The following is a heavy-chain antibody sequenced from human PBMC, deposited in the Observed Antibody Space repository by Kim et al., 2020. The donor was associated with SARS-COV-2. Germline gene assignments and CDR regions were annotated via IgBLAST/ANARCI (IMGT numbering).Heavy chain of an antibody. CDR2: I. D-gene: IGHD2-2*01. Sequence: IKYADSVRGRFTISRDNAKNSVFLQINTLRAEDTAIYYGARSVEGAFDMWGQGTMVTVSS. CDR3: ARSVEGAFDM. J-gene: IGHJ3*02. V-gene: IGHV3-11*06.